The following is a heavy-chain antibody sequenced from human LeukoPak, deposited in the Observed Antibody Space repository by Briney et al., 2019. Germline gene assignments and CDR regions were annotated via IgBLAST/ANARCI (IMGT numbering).Heavy chain of an antibody. J-gene: IGHJ4*02. CDR3: ARVSTDWSLDY. CDR1: GFIFSTYS. V-gene: IGHV3-48*02. D-gene: IGHD6-19*01. Sequence: GGSLRLSCSASGFIFSTYSMNWVRQAPGKRLEWLSYISSARSTTYYADSVKGRFTISRDSAKSSLYLQMNSLQDEDTTVYYCARVSTDWSLDYWGQGTLVTVSS. CDR2: ISSARSTT.